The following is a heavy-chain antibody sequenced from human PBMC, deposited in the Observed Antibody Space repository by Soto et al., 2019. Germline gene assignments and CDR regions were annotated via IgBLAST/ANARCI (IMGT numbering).Heavy chain of an antibody. CDR3: ARELGGTTVNTLFDH. CDR1: GYTFTRYY. CDR2: VNPSGDNT. D-gene: IGHD4-17*01. J-gene: IGHJ4*02. Sequence: QVQLVQSGAEVKKPGASVKVSCKASGYTFTRYYIHWVRQDPGQGLEWMGIVNPSGDNTNDAQKFRGRGTMTRDTSTNTVHMELSSLRSEDTAVYFCARELGGTTVNTLFDHWGQGTVVTVSS. V-gene: IGHV1-46*01.